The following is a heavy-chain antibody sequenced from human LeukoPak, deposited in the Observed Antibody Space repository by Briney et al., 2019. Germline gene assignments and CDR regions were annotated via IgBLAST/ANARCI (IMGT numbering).Heavy chain of an antibody. V-gene: IGHV3-48*01. CDR2: ISSSSSTI. CDR1: GFTFSNYS. D-gene: IGHD7-27*01. Sequence: GGSLRLSCATSGFTFSNYSMHWVRQAPGKGLEWVSYISSSSSTIYYADSVKGRFTISRYNAKNSLYLQMNSLRAEDTAVYYCARSLGSYYYYYMDGWGKGTTVTVSS. J-gene: IGHJ6*03. CDR3: ARSLGSYYYYYMDG.